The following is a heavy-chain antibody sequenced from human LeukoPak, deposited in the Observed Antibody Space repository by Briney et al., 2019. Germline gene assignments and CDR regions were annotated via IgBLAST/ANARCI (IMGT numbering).Heavy chain of an antibody. J-gene: IGHJ4*02. CDR2: IYYSGST. CDR1: GGSISSYY. Sequence: PSETLSLTCTVSGGSISSYYWSWIRQPPGKGLEWIGYIYYSGSTNYNPSLKSRVTISVDTSKNQFSLKLSSVTAADTAVYYCARPIGRYSRRTFDYWGQGTLVTVSS. V-gene: IGHV4-59*08. CDR3: ARPIGRYSRRTFDY. D-gene: IGHD5-18*01.